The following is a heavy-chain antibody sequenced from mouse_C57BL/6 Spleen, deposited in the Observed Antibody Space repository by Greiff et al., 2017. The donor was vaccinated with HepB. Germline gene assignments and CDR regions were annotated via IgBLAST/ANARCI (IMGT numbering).Heavy chain of an antibody. Sequence: QVQLQQPGAELVRPGSSVKLSCKASGYTFTSYWMHWVKQRPIQGLEWIGNIDPSDSETHYNQKFKDKATLTVDKSSSTAYMQLSSLTSEDSAVYYCASAPYGNYGGYVDYWGQGTTLTVSS. CDR1: GYTFTSYW. CDR3: ASAPYGNYGGYVDY. CDR2: IDPSDSET. J-gene: IGHJ2*01. V-gene: IGHV1-52*01. D-gene: IGHD2-1*01.